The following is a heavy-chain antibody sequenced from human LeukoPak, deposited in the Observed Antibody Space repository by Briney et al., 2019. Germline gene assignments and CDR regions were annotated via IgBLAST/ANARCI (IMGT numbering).Heavy chain of an antibody. Sequence: GGSLRLSCAASGFIFSRYAMHWVRQAPGKGLEWMAVIWFDGGNKYYADSVKGRFTISRDNSRNTVFLQMDSLRAEDTAVYYCARDWKLNSGWAFDYWGQGSLVTVSS. D-gene: IGHD6-19*01. V-gene: IGHV3-33*01. J-gene: IGHJ4*02. CDR2: IWFDGGNK. CDR1: GFIFSRYA. CDR3: ARDWKLNSGWAFDY.